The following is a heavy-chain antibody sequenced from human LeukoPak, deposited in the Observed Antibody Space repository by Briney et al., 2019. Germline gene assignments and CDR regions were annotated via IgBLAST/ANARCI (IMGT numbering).Heavy chain of an antibody. V-gene: IGHV4-59*12. CDR1: GGSLNNYY. J-gene: IGHJ5*02. CDR3: ASFHIAVAGIWFDP. D-gene: IGHD6-19*01. CDR2: IYYSGST. Sequence: SETLSLTCTVSGGSLNNYYWTWIRQSPGKGLEWIGYIYYSGSTNYNPSLESRVTMSIDTSKNQFSLKLSSVTAADTAVYYCASFHIAVAGIWFDPWGQGTLVTVSS.